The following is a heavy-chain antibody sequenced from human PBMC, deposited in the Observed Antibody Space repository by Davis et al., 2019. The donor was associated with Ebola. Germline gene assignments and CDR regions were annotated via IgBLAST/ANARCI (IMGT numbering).Heavy chain of an antibody. J-gene: IGHJ6*02. CDR1: GYTFTSYG. Sequence: ASVKVSCKASGYTFTSYGITWVRQAPGQGLEWMGWINPHNGNTNYAQNVQGRVTMTTDTSTSTAYMELRSLRSGDTAVYYCARDWYGDHQLYYYYGMDVWGQGTTVTVSS. CDR2: INPHNGNT. CDR3: ARDWYGDHQLYYYYGMDV. D-gene: IGHD4-17*01. V-gene: IGHV1-18*04.